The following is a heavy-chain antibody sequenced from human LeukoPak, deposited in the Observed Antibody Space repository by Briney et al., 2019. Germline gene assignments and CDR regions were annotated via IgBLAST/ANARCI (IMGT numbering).Heavy chain of an antibody. Sequence: GGSLRLSCVASGFTFSTAWMSWLRQAPGKGLEWVGRIKSNSDGGTTDYAASVKGRFTISRDDSKNTVYLQMNSLRAEDTAVYYCALTVYGSGSYWDYWGQGTLVTVSS. J-gene: IGHJ4*02. CDR2: IKSNSDGGTT. CDR3: ALTVYGSGSYWDY. CDR1: GFTFSTAW. V-gene: IGHV3-15*01. D-gene: IGHD3-10*01.